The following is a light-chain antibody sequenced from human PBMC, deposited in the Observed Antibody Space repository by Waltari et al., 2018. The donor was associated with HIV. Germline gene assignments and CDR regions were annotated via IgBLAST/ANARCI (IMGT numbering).Light chain of an antibody. J-gene: IGLJ3*02. CDR1: TGAVPSGHY. CDR2: DTS. CDR3: LLSYSGANWV. Sequence: QAVVTQEPSLTVSPGGTVTLPCGSSTGAVPSGHYPYWFQQKPGQAPRTLIYDTSNKHSWTPARFSGSLLGGKAALTLSGAQPEDEAEYYCLLSYSGANWVFGGGTKLTVL. V-gene: IGLV7-46*01.